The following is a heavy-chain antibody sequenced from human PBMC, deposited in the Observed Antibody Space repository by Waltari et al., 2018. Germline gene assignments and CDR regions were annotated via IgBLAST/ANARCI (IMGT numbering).Heavy chain of an antibody. CDR1: GYTFTGYY. CDR2: INPNSGGT. D-gene: IGHD1-26*01. CDR3: ARTKGKWEPLDY. V-gene: IGHV1-2*02. Sequence: QVQLVQSGAEVKKPGASVKVSCKASGYTFTGYYMHWVRQAPGQGLEWMGWINPNSGGTNYAQKVQGRVTMTRETSISTAYMELSRLRSDDTAVYYCARTKGKWEPLDYWGQGTLVTVSS. J-gene: IGHJ4*02.